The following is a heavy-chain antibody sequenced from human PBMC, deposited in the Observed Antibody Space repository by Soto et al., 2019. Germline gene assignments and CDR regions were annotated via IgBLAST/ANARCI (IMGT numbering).Heavy chain of an antibody. CDR1: GFTFSSYA. V-gene: IGHV3-23*01. J-gene: IGHJ4*02. D-gene: IGHD6-13*01. CDR2: ISGSGGST. CDR3: AKDDGSSWSFDY. Sequence: EVQLLESGGGLVQPGGSLRLSCAASGFTFSSYAMSWVRQAPGKGLEWVSAISGSGGSTYYADSVKGRFTISRDNSTNTLYLQMNSLRAEDTAVYYCAKDDGSSWSFDYWGQGTLVTVSS.